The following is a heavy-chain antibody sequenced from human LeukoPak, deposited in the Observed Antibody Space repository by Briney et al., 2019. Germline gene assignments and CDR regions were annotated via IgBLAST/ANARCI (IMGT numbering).Heavy chain of an antibody. J-gene: IGHJ5*02. CDR3: ARQRHLEEQWLVRVPNWFDP. CDR2: IFYGAST. CDR1: GGSLSGYY. V-gene: IGHV4-39*01. Sequence: SEPLFLTCTVSGGSLSGYYWGSIRQPPGKRLKWIGSIFYGASTYYNPSLKSVVPIPRHTLKNQFSLKLRSVAVVDTAVYYCARQRHLEEQWLVRVPNWFDPWGQ. D-gene: IGHD6-19*01.